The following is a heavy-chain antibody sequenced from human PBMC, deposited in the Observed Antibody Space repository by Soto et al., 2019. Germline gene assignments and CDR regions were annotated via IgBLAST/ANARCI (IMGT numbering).Heavy chain of an antibody. D-gene: IGHD3-10*01. J-gene: IGHJ4*02. CDR1: GYSLTSFA. Sequence: QVQLVQSGAEVKKPGASVKVSCKASGYSLTSFAMHWVRQAPGQRLEWMGLIKAGNDDTEYSEKFQGRVTITRDTYASTAYMELSSLRSEDTAVYYCARGEMVFDYWGQGTLVTVSS. CDR2: IKAGNDDT. CDR3: ARGEMVFDY. V-gene: IGHV1-3*01.